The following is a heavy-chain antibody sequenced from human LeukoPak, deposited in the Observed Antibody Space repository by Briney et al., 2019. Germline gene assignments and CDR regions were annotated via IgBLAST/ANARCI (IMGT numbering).Heavy chain of an antibody. Sequence: PGGSLRLSCAVSGFTFSYYWMSWVRQAPGKGLEWVANVKQDGSEKYFVDSVKGRFTISRDNSKNPLYLQMNSLRAEDTAVYYCAKEGVQTPSDWYFDLWGRGTLVTVSS. V-gene: IGHV3-7*03. J-gene: IGHJ2*01. CDR2: VKQDGSEK. CDR3: AKEGVQTPSDWYFDL. D-gene: IGHD1-26*01. CDR1: GFTFSYYW.